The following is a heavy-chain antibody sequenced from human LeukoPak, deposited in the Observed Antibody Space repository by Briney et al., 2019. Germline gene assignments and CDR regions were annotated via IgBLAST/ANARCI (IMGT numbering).Heavy chain of an antibody. Sequence: SETLSLTCAVYGGSFSGYYWSWIRQPPGKGLEWIGEINHSGGTNYNPSLKSRVTISVDTSRNQFSLKLSSVTAADTAVYYCARVKKGPRLVPFDYWGQGTLVTVSS. CDR3: ARVKKGPRLVPFDY. V-gene: IGHV4-34*01. CDR2: INHSGGT. CDR1: GGSFSGYY. D-gene: IGHD3-22*01. J-gene: IGHJ4*02.